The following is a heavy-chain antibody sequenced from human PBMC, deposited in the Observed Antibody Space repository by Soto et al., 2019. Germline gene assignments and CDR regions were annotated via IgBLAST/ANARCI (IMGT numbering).Heavy chain of an antibody. J-gene: IGHJ4*02. D-gene: IGHD6-13*01. Sequence: QVQLVESGGGVVQPGRSLRLSCAASGFTFSSYAMHWVRQAPGKGLEWVAVISYDGSNKYYADSVKGRFTISRDNSKNTLYLQMNSLRAEDTAVYYCAREFYSSSWYGVDYWGQGTLVTVSS. V-gene: IGHV3-30-3*01. CDR1: GFTFSSYA. CDR3: AREFYSSSWYGVDY. CDR2: ISYDGSNK.